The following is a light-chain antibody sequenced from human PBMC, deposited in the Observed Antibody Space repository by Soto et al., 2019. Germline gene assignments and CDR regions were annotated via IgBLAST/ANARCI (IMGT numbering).Light chain of an antibody. J-gene: IGLJ3*02. CDR3: CSRV. CDR1: SSDVATYNL. CDR2: EVT. V-gene: IGLV2-23*02. Sequence: QSALTQPASVSGSPGQSITISCTGTSSDVATYNLVSWYQQRPGTAPQLIIYEVTKRPSGDSTRFSGSQSGNTASLTISGLQADDEADYYCCSRVFGGGTKLTVL.